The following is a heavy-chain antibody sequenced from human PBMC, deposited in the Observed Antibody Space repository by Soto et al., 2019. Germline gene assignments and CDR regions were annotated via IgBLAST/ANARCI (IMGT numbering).Heavy chain of an antibody. CDR1: GGTFSSYT. D-gene: IGHD2-2*01. CDR3: AVNPDIVVVPAAMPFDP. CDR2: IIPILGIA. Sequence: QVQLVQSGAEVKKPGSSVKVSCKASGGTFSSYTISWVRQAPGQGLEWMGRIIPILGIANYAQKFQGRVTITAXXAXRXXYMALSRLRSEDTAVYYCAVNPDIVVVPAAMPFDPWGQGTLVTVSS. V-gene: IGHV1-69*02. J-gene: IGHJ5*02.